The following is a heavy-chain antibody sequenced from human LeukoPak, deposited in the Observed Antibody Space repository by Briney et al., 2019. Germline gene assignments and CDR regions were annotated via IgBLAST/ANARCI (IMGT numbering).Heavy chain of an antibody. CDR3: AKDVSYGSGSSGFDY. CDR2: FTTGGST. D-gene: IGHD3-10*01. CDR1: GFTFSSYA. Sequence: PGGSLRLSCAASGFTFSSYAMNWVRQAPGKGLEWVSSFTTGGSTYYADSAKGRFTISRDNSKNTLYLRMNSLRAEDTAVYYCAKDVSYGSGSSGFDYWGQGTLVTVSS. J-gene: IGHJ4*02. V-gene: IGHV3-23*01.